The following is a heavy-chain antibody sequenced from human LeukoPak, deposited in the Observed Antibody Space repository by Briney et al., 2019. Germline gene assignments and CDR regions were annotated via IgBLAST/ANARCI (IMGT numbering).Heavy chain of an antibody. CDR3: ARGKPRFGVVTPTFDY. CDR2: INHSGST. J-gene: IGHJ4*02. Sequence: SETLSLTCAVYGGSFSGYYWSWIRQPPGKGLEWIGEINHSGSTNYNPSLKSRVTISVDTSKNQFSLKLSSVTAADTAVYYCARGKPRFGVVTPTFDYWGQGTLVTVSS. D-gene: IGHD3-3*01. CDR1: GGSFSGYY. V-gene: IGHV4-34*01.